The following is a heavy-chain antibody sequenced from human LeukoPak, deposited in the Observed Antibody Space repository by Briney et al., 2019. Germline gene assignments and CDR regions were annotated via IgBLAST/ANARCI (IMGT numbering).Heavy chain of an antibody. CDR2: MNPNSGNT. CDR3: ARGIAAADSSDYYMDV. Sequence: EASVKVSCKASGYTFTSYDINWVRQATGQGLEWMGWMNPNSGNTGYAQKFQGRVTITRNTSISTAYMELSSLRSEDTAVYYCARGIAAADSSDYYMDVWGKGTTVTVSS. V-gene: IGHV1-8*03. D-gene: IGHD6-13*01. CDR1: GYTFTSYD. J-gene: IGHJ6*03.